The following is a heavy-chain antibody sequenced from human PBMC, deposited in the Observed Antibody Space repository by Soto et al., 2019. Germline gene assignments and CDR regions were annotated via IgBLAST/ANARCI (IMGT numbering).Heavy chain of an antibody. CDR3: AREGYYDSTNYYIFGIDS. CDR2: INPNSGDT. J-gene: IGHJ4*02. D-gene: IGHD3-22*01. Sequence: QVQLVQSGAEVKRSGASVKVYCRASGYSFTAYYMHWLRRAPGRGLEWMGWINPNSGDTKYEQGFQDRVTMTRDSSISTAYMELSSLRSDDTAVYYWAREGYYDSTNYYIFGIDSWGQGTLVTVSS. CDR1: GYSFTAYY. V-gene: IGHV1-2*02.